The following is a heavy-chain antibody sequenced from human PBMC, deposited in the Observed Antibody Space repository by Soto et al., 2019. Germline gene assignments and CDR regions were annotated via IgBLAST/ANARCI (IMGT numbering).Heavy chain of an antibody. Sequence: PGGSLRLSCAASGFTFSSYSMNWVRQAPGKGLEWVSSISSSSSYIYYADSVKGRFTISRDNAKNSLYLQMNSLRAEDTAVYYCARNLLGPNWFDPWGQGTLVTVSS. J-gene: IGHJ5*02. CDR2: ISSSSSYI. V-gene: IGHV3-21*01. CDR3: ARNLLGPNWFDP. CDR1: GFTFSSYS.